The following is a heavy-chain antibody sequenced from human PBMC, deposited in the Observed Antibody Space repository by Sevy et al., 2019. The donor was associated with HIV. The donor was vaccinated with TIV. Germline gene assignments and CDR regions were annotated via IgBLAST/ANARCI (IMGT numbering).Heavy chain of an antibody. V-gene: IGHV4-4*02. J-gene: IGHJ4*02. CDR3: AREGTPTSFDY. D-gene: IGHD2-15*01. Sequence: SETLSLTCAVSGDSFSNNNWWSWVRQPPGKGLEWIGEVSYSGTANYNPSLRSRVTISLVKPKNQISLKLSSVTAADTAVYYCAREGTPTSFDYWAQGNLVTVSS. CDR2: VSYSGTA. CDR1: GDSFSNNNW.